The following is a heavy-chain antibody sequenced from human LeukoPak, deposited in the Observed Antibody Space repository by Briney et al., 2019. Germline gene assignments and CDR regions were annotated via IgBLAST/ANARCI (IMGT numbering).Heavy chain of an antibody. CDR3: ARGPDAFDI. CDR2: VKKDASEK. J-gene: IGHJ3*02. V-gene: IGHV3-7*03. CDR1: GFTFSNNW. Sequence: GGSLRLSCAASGFTFSNNWMTWVRQAPGKGLEWVASVKKDASEKYYVDSVKGRFTISRDNAKNSLYLQMNSLRSEDTAVYYCARGPDAFDIWGQGTMVTVSS.